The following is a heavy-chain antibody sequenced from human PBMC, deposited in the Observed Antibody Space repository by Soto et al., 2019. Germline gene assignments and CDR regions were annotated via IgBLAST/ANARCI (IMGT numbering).Heavy chain of an antibody. D-gene: IGHD3-10*01. CDR2: INHSGTT. CDR1: GGSFTGYY. V-gene: IGHV4-34*01. J-gene: IGHJ6*03. Sequence: EILCLTCAVYGGSFTGYYWRWISQPPGKALEWIGEINHSGTTKYKPSLKSRVTISEDTSKILFTPKLSSATAADPDAYYSALWVAVWCKGTPVT. CDR3: ALWVAV.